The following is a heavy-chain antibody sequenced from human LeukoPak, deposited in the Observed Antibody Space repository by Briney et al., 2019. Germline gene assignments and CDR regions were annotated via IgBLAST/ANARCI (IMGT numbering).Heavy chain of an antibody. V-gene: IGHV1-18*01. CDR2: ISAYNGNT. D-gene: IGHD6-13*01. CDR1: GYIFTSYG. CDR3: ASSKWSAGGDYYHYMDV. Sequence: GASVKVSCKAFGYIFTSYGISWVRQAPGQGLEWMGWISAYNGNTNYAQKFQGRVTMTTDTSTSTAYMELRSLRSDDTAMYYCASSKWSAGGDYYHYMDVWGKGTTVTVSS. J-gene: IGHJ6*03.